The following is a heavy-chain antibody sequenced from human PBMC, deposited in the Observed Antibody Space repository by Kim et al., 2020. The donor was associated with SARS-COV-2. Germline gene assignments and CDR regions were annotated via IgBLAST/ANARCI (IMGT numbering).Heavy chain of an antibody. D-gene: IGHD3-16*02. CDR2: IFYSGST. CDR1: GGSISSSSYY. V-gene: IGHV4-39*01. J-gene: IGHJ2*01. CDR3: AGAGLLLGELSLTYWYFDL. Sequence: SETLSLTCTVSGGSISSSSYYWGWIRQPPGKGLEWIGSIFYSGSTYYNPSLKSRVTISVDTSKNQFSLKLSSVTAADTAVYYCAGAGLLLGELSLTYWYFDLWGRGTLVTVSS.